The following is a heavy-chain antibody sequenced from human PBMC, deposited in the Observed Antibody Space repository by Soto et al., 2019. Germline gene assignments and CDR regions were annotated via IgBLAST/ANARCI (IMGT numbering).Heavy chain of an antibody. J-gene: IGHJ4*02. V-gene: IGHV4-34*01. Sequence: QVQLQQWGAGLLKPSETLSLTCAVYGGSFSGYYWSWIRQPPGKGLEWIGEINHSGSTNYNPSLKSRVTISVDTSKNQFSLKLSSVTAADTAVYYCARDEVLAAAGIDYWGQGTLVTVSS. CDR1: GGSFSGYY. CDR2: INHSGST. CDR3: ARDEVLAAAGIDY. D-gene: IGHD6-13*01.